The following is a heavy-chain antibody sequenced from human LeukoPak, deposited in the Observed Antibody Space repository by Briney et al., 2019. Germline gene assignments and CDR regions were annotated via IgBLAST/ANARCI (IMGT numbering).Heavy chain of an antibody. D-gene: IGHD5-12*01. CDR1: GGSISSGSYH. Sequence: SETLSLTCTVSGGSISSGSYHWGWIRQPPGKGLQWIGYIYYSGITRYNPSLKSRVTISVDTSKNQFSLKLSSVTAADTAVYYCASGGYSGYAFDYWGQGILVTVSS. J-gene: IGHJ4*02. CDR2: IYYSGIT. CDR3: ASGGYSGYAFDY. V-gene: IGHV4-61*01.